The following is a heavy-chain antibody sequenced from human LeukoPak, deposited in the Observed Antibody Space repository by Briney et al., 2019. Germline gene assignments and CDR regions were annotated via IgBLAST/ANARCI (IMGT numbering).Heavy chain of an antibody. CDR2: TYYRSKWYN. CDR3: AGGSYYRTDAFDI. CDR1: GNRVSSKSAA. Sequence: QTLSLTCAISGNRVSSKSAAWDWIRHSPSTGLEWPGRTYYRSKWYNDYAESVKSRITINPDTSKNQFSLQLNSVTPEDTAVYYCAGGSYYRTDAFDIWGQGTMVTVSS. J-gene: IGHJ3*02. V-gene: IGHV6-1*01. D-gene: IGHD1-26*01.